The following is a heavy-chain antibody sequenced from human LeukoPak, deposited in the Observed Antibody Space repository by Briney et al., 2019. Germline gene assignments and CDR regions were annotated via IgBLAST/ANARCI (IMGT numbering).Heavy chain of an antibody. Sequence: GGSLRLSCAASRLTFSNYAMSRVRQAPGKGLEWVAAISGSGSSTYYADSVKGRFTISRDNSKNTLYLQMNRLRAEDTALYYCAKDPVHRELVQSYFDCWGQGTLVTVSS. J-gene: IGHJ4*02. CDR1: RLTFSNYA. D-gene: IGHD3-9*01. V-gene: IGHV3-23*01. CDR2: ISGSGSST. CDR3: AKDPVHRELVQSYFDC.